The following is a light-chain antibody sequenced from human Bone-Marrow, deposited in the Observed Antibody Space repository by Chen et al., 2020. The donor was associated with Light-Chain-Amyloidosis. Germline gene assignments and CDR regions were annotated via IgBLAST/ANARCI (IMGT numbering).Light chain of an antibody. CDR2: EDN. CDR1: TLSKKY. V-gene: IGLV3-10*01. J-gene: IGLJ3*02. CDR3: YSTVTSGNHRGV. Sequence: SFDLAQPPSVSVSPGQTARITPSGDTLSKKYAFWFQQKAGQAPVVVIYEDNKRPSGVPERFSGSTSGTTATLTISGAQVEDEADYYCYSTVTSGNHRGVFGGGTKLTVL.